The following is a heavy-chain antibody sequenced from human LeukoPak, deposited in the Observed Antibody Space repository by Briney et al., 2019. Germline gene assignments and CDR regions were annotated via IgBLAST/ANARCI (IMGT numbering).Heavy chain of an antibody. V-gene: IGHV4-59*01. D-gene: IGHD6-13*01. CDR1: GGSISSYY. J-gene: IGHJ5*02. CDR3: ARDLAAARFDP. CDR2: IYYSGST. Sequence: TSETLSLTCTVSGGSISSYYWSWIRQPPGKGLEWIGYIYYSGSTNYNPSLKSRVTISVDTSKNQFSLKLSSVTAADTAVYYCARDLAAARFDPWGQGTLVTVSS.